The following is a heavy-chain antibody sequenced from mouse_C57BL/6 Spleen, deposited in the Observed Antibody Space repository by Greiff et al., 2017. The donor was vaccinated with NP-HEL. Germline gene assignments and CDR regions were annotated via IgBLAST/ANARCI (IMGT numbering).Heavy chain of an antibody. D-gene: IGHD3-2*02. J-gene: IGHJ2*01. Sequence: QVQLQQSGAELVRPGASVTLSCKASGYTFTDYEMHWVKQTPVHGLEWIGAIDPETGGTAYNQKFKGKAILTADKSSSTAYMELRSLTSEDSAVYYCTSRDSSGAFDYWGQGTTLTVSS. CDR2: IDPETGGT. V-gene: IGHV1-15*01. CDR1: GYTFTDYE. CDR3: TSRDSSGAFDY.